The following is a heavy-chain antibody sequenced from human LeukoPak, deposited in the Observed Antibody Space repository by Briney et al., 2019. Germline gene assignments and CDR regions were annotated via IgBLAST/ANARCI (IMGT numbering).Heavy chain of an antibody. Sequence: TGGSLRLSCAASGFTFSSYWMHWVRQAPGKGLVWVSRINSDGSSTSYADSVKGRFTISRDNAKNTLYLQMNSLRAEDTAVYYCARWSILVAGNYYYYMDVWGKGTTVTVSS. CDR2: INSDGSST. J-gene: IGHJ6*03. V-gene: IGHV3-74*01. CDR1: GFTFSSYW. D-gene: IGHD6-19*01. CDR3: ARWSILVAGNYYYYMDV.